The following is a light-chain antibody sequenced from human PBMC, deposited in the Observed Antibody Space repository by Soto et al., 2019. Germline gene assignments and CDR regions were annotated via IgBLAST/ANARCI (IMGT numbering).Light chain of an antibody. CDR2: EVN. J-gene: IGLJ2*01. V-gene: IGLV2-8*01. CDR1: SSDSDTYNY. Sequence: QSALTQPPSASGSPGQSVTISCTGTSSDSDTYNYVSWYQQFPGNAPKVIIYEVNKRPSGVPDRFSGSKSGNTASLTVSGLQTEDEADYYCSSSGGVNNPGQIFGGGTKLTVL. CDR3: SSSGGVNNPGQI.